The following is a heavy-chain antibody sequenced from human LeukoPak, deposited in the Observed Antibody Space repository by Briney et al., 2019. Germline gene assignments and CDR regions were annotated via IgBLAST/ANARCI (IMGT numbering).Heavy chain of an antibody. V-gene: IGHV1-18*01. CDR3: ARDHSSSGQLFDY. D-gene: IGHD6-13*01. CDR2: ISAYNGNT. Sequence: ASVKVSCKASGFTFTTYGFSWVRQAPGQGLEWLGWISAYNGNTNYAQKLQGRVTLTTDTSTTTAYMELGSLRSDDTAVYYCARDHSSSGQLFDYWGQGTLVTVSS. J-gene: IGHJ4*02. CDR1: GFTFTTYG.